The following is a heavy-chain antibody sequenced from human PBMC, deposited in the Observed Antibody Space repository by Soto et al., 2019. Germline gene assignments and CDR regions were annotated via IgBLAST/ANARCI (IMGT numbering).Heavy chain of an antibody. V-gene: IGHV4-59*01. CDR1: GGSINTYY. CDR3: ASSAGHPGDFFYYNGMDV. CDR2: IYYSGGT. Sequence: PSETLSLTCTVSGGSINTYYWTWIRQPPGKGLEWIGYIYYSGGTNYHPSLKSRVTISVDTSKNQFSLKLSSVTAADTAVYYCASSAGHPGDFFYYNGMDVWGQGTTVTVSS. D-gene: IGHD3-10*01. J-gene: IGHJ6*02.